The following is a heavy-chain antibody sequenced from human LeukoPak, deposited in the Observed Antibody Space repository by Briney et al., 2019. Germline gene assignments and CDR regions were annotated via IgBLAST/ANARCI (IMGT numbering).Heavy chain of an antibody. Sequence: ASVKVSCKASGYTFTGYYMHWVRPAPGQGLEWMGWINPNSGGTNYAQKFQGRVTMTRDTSISTAYMELSRLRSDDTAVYYCATPGGGWGQYYYYGMDVWGQGTTVTVSS. V-gene: IGHV1-2*02. CDR1: GYTFTGYY. CDR3: ATPGGGWGQYYYYGMDV. J-gene: IGHJ6*02. CDR2: INPNSGGT. D-gene: IGHD3-16*01.